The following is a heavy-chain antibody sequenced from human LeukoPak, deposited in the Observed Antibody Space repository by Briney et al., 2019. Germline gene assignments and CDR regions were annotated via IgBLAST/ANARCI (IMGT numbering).Heavy chain of an antibody. CDR2: IKQDGSEK. CDR3: ARETVTYDAFDI. Sequence: GGSLRLSCAVSGITFSFWMSWVRQAPGKGLEWVANIKQDGSEKDYVDSVKGRFTISRDNAKNSLYLQMNSLRAEDTAVYYCARETVTYDAFDIWGQGTMVTVSS. D-gene: IGHD4-17*01. CDR1: GITFSFW. V-gene: IGHV3-7*01. J-gene: IGHJ3*02.